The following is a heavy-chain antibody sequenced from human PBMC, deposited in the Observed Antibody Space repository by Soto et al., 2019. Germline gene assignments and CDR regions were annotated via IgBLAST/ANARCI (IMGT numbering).Heavy chain of an antibody. CDR3: ARGWKVAGDAFDD. V-gene: IGHV5-51*01. D-gene: IGHD1-1*01. CDR1: GYNVAVYW. Sequence: GESLKISCKGSGYNVAVYWIGWVRQMPGKGLEWMGMIYPGDSDTRYSPSFQGQVTISVDKSISTAYLQWSSLKASDTAMYYCARGWKVAGDAFDDCGQGTMVTVSS. J-gene: IGHJ3*01. CDR2: IYPGDSDT.